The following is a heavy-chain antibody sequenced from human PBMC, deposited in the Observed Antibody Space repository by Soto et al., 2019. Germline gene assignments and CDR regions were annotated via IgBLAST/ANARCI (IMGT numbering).Heavy chain of an antibody. CDR2: INHSGST. CDR1: GGSFSGYY. V-gene: IGHV4-34*09. CDR3: ARGGPTTVTSLIDY. Sequence: TLSLTCAVYGGSFSGYYWSWIRQPPGKGLEWIGEINHSGSTNYNPSLKSRVTMSVDMSKNQFSLTLSSVTAAGTAVYYCARGGPTTVTSLIDYWGQGTPVTVSS. J-gene: IGHJ4*02. D-gene: IGHD4-17*01.